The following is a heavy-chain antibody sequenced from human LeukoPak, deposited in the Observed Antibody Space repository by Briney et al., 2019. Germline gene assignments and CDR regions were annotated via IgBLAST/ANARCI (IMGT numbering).Heavy chain of an antibody. CDR3: ARDPEFGESNYYFDY. CDR1: GFTFSSYG. CDR2: IRYDGSNK. D-gene: IGHD3-10*01. J-gene: IGHJ4*02. Sequence: GGSLRLSCAASGFTFSSYGMHWVRQAPGKGLEWVAFIRYDGSNKYYADSVKGRFTISRDNSKNTLYLQMNSLRAEDTALYHCARDPEFGESNYYFDYWGQGTLVTVSS. V-gene: IGHV3-30*02.